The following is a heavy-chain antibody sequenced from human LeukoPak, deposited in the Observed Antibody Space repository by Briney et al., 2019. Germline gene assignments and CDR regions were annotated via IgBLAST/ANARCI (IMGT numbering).Heavy chain of an antibody. Sequence: ESGPTLVKPTQTLTLTCTFSGFSLSTSGVGVGWIRQPPGKALEWLALIYWDDDKRYSPSLKSRLTITKDTSKNQVVLTMTNMDPVDTATYYCAHSTLGGYFDWSQPVWFDPWGQGTLVTVSS. CDR1: GFSLSTSGVG. J-gene: IGHJ5*02. CDR2: IYWDDDK. D-gene: IGHD3-9*01. CDR3: AHSTLGGYFDWSQPVWFDP. V-gene: IGHV2-5*02.